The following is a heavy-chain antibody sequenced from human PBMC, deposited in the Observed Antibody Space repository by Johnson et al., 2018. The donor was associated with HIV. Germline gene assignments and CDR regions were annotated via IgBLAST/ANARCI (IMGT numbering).Heavy chain of an antibody. D-gene: IGHD1-26*01. V-gene: IGHV3-53*01. CDR2: IYSGGST. CDR3: ARVGADAFDI. Sequence: VQLVESGGGLIQPGGSLRLSCAASGFTFSSYAMSWVRPAPGQGLEWVAVIYSGGSTYYADSVKGRLTISRDTAKNSLYLQMNSLLAEDTAVYYCARVGADAFDIWGQGTMVTVSS. J-gene: IGHJ3*02. CDR1: GFTFSSYA.